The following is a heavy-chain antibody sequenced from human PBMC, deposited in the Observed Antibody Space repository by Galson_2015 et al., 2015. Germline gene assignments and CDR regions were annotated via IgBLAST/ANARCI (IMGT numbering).Heavy chain of an antibody. CDR2: INSDGSST. V-gene: IGHV3-74*01. D-gene: IGHD6-13*01. Sequence: SLRLSCAASGFTFSSYWMHWVRQAPGKGLVWVSSINSDGSSTSYADSVKGRFTISRDNAKNTLYLQMNSLRAEDTAVYYCARVDHAAIAADKDYYFYYGMDCWGQGTTVTVSS. CDR3: ARVDHAAIAADKDYYFYYGMDC. J-gene: IGHJ6*02. CDR1: GFTFSSYW.